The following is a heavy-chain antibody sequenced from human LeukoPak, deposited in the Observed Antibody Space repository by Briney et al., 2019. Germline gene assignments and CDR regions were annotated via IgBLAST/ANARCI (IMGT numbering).Heavy chain of an antibody. CDR2: INPNSGGT. Sequence: ASVKVSFKASGYTFTGYYIHWVRQAPGQGLEWMGWINPNSGGTNYAQKFQGRVTMTRDTSISTAYMELSRLRVDDTAVYYCARGSFSADAPLVLDYFHHWGQGTLVTDSS. D-gene: IGHD1-26*01. V-gene: IGHV1-2*02. J-gene: IGHJ1*01. CDR1: GYTFTGYY. CDR3: ARGSFSADAPLVLDYFHH.